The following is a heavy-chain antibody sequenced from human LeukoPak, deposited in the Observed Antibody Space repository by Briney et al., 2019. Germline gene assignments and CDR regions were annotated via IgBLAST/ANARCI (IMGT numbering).Heavy chain of an antibody. V-gene: IGHV3-23*01. CDR3: AKDRENGNSIWDAFDV. CDR1: GFTFNVYA. J-gene: IGHJ3*01. Sequence: GGSLRLSCAASGFTFNVYAMYWVRQAPGGGLEWVSSIGTPDSAHYANSVKGRFTTSRDDSKNTVFLQMNSLRAEDSATYYCAKDRENGNSIWDAFDVWGQGTVVTVSS. CDR2: IGTPDSA. D-gene: IGHD3-3*02.